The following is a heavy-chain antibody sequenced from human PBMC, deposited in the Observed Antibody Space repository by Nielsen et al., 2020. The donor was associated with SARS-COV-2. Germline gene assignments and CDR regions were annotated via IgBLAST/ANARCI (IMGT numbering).Heavy chain of an antibody. J-gene: IGHJ1*01. CDR1: GGSFSGYY. CDR3: ARGSHYSSGWYEYFQH. Sequence: SETLSLTCAVYGGSFSGYYWSWIRQPPGKGLEWIGEINHSGSTNYNPSLKSRVTISVDTSKNQFSLKLSSVTAADTAVYYCARGSHYSSGWYEYFQHWGQGTLVTVSS. D-gene: IGHD6-19*01. CDR2: INHSGST. V-gene: IGHV4-34*01.